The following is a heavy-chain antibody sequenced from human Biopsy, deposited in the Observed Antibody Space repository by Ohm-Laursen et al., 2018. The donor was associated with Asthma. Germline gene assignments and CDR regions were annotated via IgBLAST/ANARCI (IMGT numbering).Heavy chain of an antibody. CDR3: ARDRSYSGSAGFGHYYGMDV. CDR1: GASIKTDDHY. CDR2: IHYSGST. D-gene: IGHD5-12*01. J-gene: IGHJ6*02. Sequence: TLSLTCTVSGASIKTDDHYWSWLRQPPGKGLERFGFIHYSGSTSYNPSLKGGVTISVDTSKNQFSLKLSSVTAADTAVYYCARDRSYSGSAGFGHYYGMDVWGQGTTVTVSS. V-gene: IGHV4-30-4*01.